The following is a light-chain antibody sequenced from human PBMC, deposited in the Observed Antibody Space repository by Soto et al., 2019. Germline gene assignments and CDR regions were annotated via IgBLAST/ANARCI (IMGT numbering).Light chain of an antibody. CDR1: QSVSNNY. Sequence: ESVLTHSPGTLSLSPGERATLSCRASQSVSNNYLAWYQQKPGQAPRLVIYGASSRATGIPDRFSASGSGTDFTLTISRLEPEDFALYYCQQYSTAPLTFGQGTKVDVK. V-gene: IGKV3-20*01. CDR2: GAS. CDR3: QQYSTAPLT. J-gene: IGKJ1*01.